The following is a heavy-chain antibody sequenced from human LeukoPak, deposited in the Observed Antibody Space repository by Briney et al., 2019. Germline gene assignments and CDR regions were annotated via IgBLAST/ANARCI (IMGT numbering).Heavy chain of an antibody. CDR1: GYTFTGYY. Sequence: ASVIVSCTASGYTFTGYYMHWVRQAPGQGLERMGWINPNSGGTNYAQKFQGRVTMTRDTSISTAYMELSRLRSDDTAVYYCARGYSSSDNLAGWGQGTLVTVSS. J-gene: IGHJ4*02. CDR3: ARGYSSSDNLAG. D-gene: IGHD6-13*01. CDR2: INPNSGGT. V-gene: IGHV1-2*02.